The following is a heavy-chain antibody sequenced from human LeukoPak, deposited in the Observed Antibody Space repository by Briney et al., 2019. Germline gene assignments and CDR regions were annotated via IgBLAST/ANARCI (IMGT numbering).Heavy chain of an antibody. CDR2: INPNSGGT. V-gene: IGHV1-2*02. J-gene: IGHJ4*02. Sequence: ASVKVSCKASGYSFTGYYIHWVRQAPGQGLEWMGWINPNSGGTNYAQEFQGRVTMTRDTSISTAYMELSRLRSDDTAVYYCARLYYFDYWGQGTLVTVSS. CDR3: ARLYYFDY. CDR1: GYSFTGYY.